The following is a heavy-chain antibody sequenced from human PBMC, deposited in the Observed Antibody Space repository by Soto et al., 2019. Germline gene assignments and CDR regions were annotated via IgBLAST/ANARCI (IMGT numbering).Heavy chain of an antibody. V-gene: IGHV3-23*01. CDR1: GFTFSSYG. Sequence: EVQLLESGGGLVQPGGSLRLSCAASGFTFSSYGMSWVRQAPGKGLEWVSAISSSGGSAYYADSVKGRFTIARDNSKNTLYLQMNSLRAEDTAVYYCARGATSPSSWGQGTLVTVSS. CDR3: ARGATSPSS. J-gene: IGHJ5*02. CDR2: ISSSGGSA.